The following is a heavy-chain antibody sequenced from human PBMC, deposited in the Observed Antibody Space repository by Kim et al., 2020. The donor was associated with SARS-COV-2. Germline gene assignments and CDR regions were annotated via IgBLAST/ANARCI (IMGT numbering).Heavy chain of an antibody. V-gene: IGHV3-30*02. D-gene: IGHD5-18*01. CDR3: AKDSSRFTSGSQYFFDY. J-gene: IGHJ4*02. Sequence: VKGRFTISRDNSRNALYLQMNSLRPEDTAVYYCAKDSSRFTSGSQYFFDYWGRGTLVIVSS.